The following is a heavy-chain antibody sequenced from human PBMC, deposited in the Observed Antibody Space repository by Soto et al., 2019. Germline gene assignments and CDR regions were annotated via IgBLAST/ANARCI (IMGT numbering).Heavy chain of an antibody. CDR1: GGSISSGGYY. CDR3: ARADCSGCSCYSHTPSYYDMDV. V-gene: IGHV4-31*03. J-gene: IGHJ6*02. Sequence: SETLSLTCTVSGGSISSGGYYWSWIRQHPGKGLEWIAYIYYSGSTYYNPSLKSRVTISVDTSKNQFSLKLSSVTAADTAVYYCARADCSGCSCYSHTPSYYDMDVWGQGTTVTVSS. CDR2: IYYSGST. D-gene: IGHD2-15*01.